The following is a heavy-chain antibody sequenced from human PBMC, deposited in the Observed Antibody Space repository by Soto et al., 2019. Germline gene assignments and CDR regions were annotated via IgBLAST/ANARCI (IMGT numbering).Heavy chain of an antibody. V-gene: IGHV3-33*01. J-gene: IGHJ3*02. Sequence: GGSLRLSCAASGFTFSSYGMHWVRQAPGKGLEWAAVIWYDGSNKYYADSVKGRFTISRDNSKNTLYLQMNSLRAEDTAVYYCARGIRRVLRYFDWYNRHDAFDIWGQGTMVTVSS. D-gene: IGHD3-9*01. CDR1: GFTFSSYG. CDR2: IWYDGSNK. CDR3: ARGIRRVLRYFDWYNRHDAFDI.